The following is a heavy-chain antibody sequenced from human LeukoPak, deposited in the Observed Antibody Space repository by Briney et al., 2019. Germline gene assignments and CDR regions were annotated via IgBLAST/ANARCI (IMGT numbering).Heavy chain of an antibody. D-gene: IGHD2-2*03. CDR3: APSRGLDMIFND. Sequence: GGSLRLSCATSGFSFSNYAMSWVRQAPGKGLEWVSAISGEGVTIYYADSVKGRFTISRDNSKNTLYLQMNSLTAEDTAVYYCAPSRGLDMIFNDWGQGTLVTVSS. CDR2: ISGEGVTI. CDR1: GFSFSNYA. V-gene: IGHV3-23*01. J-gene: IGHJ4*02.